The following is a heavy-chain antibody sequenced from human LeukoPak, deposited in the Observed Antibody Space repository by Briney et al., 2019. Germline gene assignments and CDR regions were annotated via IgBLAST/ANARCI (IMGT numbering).Heavy chain of an antibody. Sequence: GGSLRLSCAASGFTFSSYSMNWVRQAPGKGLELVSSISSSSSYIYYADSVKGRFTISRDNAKNSLYLQMNSLRAEDTAVYYCARYMRYCSSTSCSTSDYWGQGTLVTVSS. V-gene: IGHV3-21*01. CDR2: ISSSSSYI. D-gene: IGHD2-2*01. CDR3: ARYMRYCSSTSCSTSDY. J-gene: IGHJ4*02. CDR1: GFTFSSYS.